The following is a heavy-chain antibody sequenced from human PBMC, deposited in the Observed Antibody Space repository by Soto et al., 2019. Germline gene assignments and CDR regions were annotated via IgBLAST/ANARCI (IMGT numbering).Heavy chain of an antibody. J-gene: IGHJ4*02. CDR1: GYTFTSYA. V-gene: IGHV1-3*01. D-gene: IGHD2-2*01. Sequence: ASVKVSCKASGYTFTSYAMHWVRQAPGQRLEWMGWINAGNGNTKYSQKFQGRVTITGDTSASTAYMELSSLRSEDTAVYYCARSLSTPSPFDYWGQGTLVTVSS. CDR2: INAGNGNT. CDR3: ARSLSTPSPFDY.